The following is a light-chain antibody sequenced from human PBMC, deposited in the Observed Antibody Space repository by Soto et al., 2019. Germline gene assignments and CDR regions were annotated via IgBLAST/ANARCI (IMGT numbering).Light chain of an antibody. J-gene: IGKJ2*01. V-gene: IGKV1-5*01. CDR3: KPYISYPYT. Sequence: DIQMTQFPSTLAASVGDRVTITCRASQTTNTWLAWYQQKPGTAPKLLIYDASSLEGGVPSRISASGSGTELTRTISSLPPDDLSTYYCKPYISYPYTFGQGIKVEIK. CDR1: QTTNTW. CDR2: DAS.